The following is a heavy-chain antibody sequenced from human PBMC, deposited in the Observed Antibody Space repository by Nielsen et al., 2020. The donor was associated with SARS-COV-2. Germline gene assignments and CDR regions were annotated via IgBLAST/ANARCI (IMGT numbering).Heavy chain of an antibody. J-gene: IGHJ4*02. CDR3: ARDLTMIVVVTVFDY. CDR1: GFTFSSYA. Sequence: GGSLRLSCAASGFTFSSYAMHWVRQAPGKGLEWVAVISYDGSNKYYADSVKGRFTISRDNSKNTLYLQMNSLRAEDTAVYYCARDLTMIVVVTVFDYWGQGTLVTVSS. D-gene: IGHD3-22*01. CDR2: ISYDGSNK. V-gene: IGHV3-30-3*01.